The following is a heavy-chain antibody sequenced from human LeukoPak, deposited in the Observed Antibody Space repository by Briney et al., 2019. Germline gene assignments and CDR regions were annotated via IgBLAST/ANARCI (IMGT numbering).Heavy chain of an antibody. Sequence: SETLSLTCTVSGVSISSYYWSWIRQPAGKGLEWIGHLYTSGSTNYNPSLKSRVTMSVDTSKNQFSLKLTSMTAADTAVYYCARGGSSGYYYGWGQGTLVTVSS. CDR1: GVSISSYY. D-gene: IGHD3-22*01. V-gene: IGHV4-4*07. CDR3: ARGGSSGYYYG. CDR2: LYTSGST. J-gene: IGHJ4*02.